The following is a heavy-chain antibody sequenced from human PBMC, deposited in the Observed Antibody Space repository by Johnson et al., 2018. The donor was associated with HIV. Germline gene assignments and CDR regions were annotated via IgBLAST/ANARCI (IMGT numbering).Heavy chain of an antibody. CDR3: ARDFMYAFDI. D-gene: IGHD3-10*02. V-gene: IGHV3-7*01. CDR1: GFTFSSYW. CDR2: IKQDGSEK. Sequence: VQLVESGGGLVQPGGSLRLSCAASGFTFSSYWMSWVRQAPGKGLEWVANIKQDGSEKYYVDSVKGRFTVSRDNAWNSLFLQMNSLRAEDTAVYYCARDFMYAFDIWGQGTMVTVSS. J-gene: IGHJ3*02.